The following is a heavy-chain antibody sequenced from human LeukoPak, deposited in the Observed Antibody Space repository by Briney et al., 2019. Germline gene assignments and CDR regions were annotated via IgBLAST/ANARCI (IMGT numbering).Heavy chain of an antibody. CDR1: GFTFSSYD. V-gene: IGHV3-13*01. Sequence: GGSLKLSCAASGFTFSSYDMHWVRQATGKGLEWVSAIGTAGDTYYPGSVKGRFTIYRENAKNSLYLQMNSLRAGDTAVYYCARGIRRGYCSGGSCYPPWYYYGMDVWGQGTTVTVSS. CDR2: IGTAGDT. CDR3: ARGIRRGYCSGGSCYPPWYYYGMDV. D-gene: IGHD2-15*01. J-gene: IGHJ6*02.